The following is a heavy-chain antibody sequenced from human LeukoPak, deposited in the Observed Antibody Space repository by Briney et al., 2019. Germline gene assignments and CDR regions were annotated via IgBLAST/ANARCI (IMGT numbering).Heavy chain of an antibody. CDR1: GFTFDDYA. J-gene: IGHJ3*02. CDR2: ISWNSGSI. V-gene: IGHV3-9*01. Sequence: GGPLRLSCAASGFTFDDYAMHWVRQAPGKGLEWVSGISWNSGSIGYADSVKGRFTISRDNAKNSLYLQMNSLRAEDTALYYCAKSKSDSSGWYEGAFDIWGQGTMVTVSS. CDR3: AKSKSDSSGWYEGAFDI. D-gene: IGHD6-19*01.